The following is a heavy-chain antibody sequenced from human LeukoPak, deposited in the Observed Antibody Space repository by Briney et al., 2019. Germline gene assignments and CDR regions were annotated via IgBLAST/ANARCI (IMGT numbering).Heavy chain of an antibody. V-gene: IGHV4-59*01. Sequence: SETLSLTCTVSGGSISSYYWSWIRQPPGKGLEWIGYIYYSGSTNYNPSLKSRVTISVDTSKNQFSLKLSSVTAADTAVYYCTVGGHDSSGYYVGLVSWGQGTLVTVSS. CDR1: GGSISSYY. D-gene: IGHD3-22*01. J-gene: IGHJ4*02. CDR3: TVGGHDSSGYYVGLVS. CDR2: IYYSGST.